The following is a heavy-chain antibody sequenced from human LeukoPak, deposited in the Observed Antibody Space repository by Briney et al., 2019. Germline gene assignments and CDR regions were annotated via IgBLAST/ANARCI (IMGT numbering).Heavy chain of an antibody. Sequence: KSLETLSLTCTVSGGSISNYYWSWIRQPAGKGLEWIGRIYTSGTTHYDPSLKSRVTMSVDTSKNQFSLKLSSVTASDTAVYYCARSGSACFDYWGQGTLVTVSS. D-gene: IGHD1-26*01. V-gene: IGHV4-4*07. CDR3: ARSGSACFDY. CDR2: IYTSGTT. J-gene: IGHJ4*02. CDR1: GGSISNYY.